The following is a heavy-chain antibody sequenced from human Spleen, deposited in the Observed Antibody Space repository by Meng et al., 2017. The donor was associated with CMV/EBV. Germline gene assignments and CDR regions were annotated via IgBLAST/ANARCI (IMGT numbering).Heavy chain of an antibody. Sequence: QVQLQESGPGRVKPSQTLSLTCTVSGGSISSGDYYWSWIRQPPGKGLEWIGYIYYSGSTYYNPSLKSRVTISVDTSKNQFSLKLSSVTAADTAVYYCARDRYYYDSSGYYSNFDYWGQGTLVTVSS. J-gene: IGHJ4*02. CDR2: IYYSGST. CDR1: GGSISSGDYY. CDR3: ARDRYYYDSSGYYSNFDY. D-gene: IGHD3-22*01. V-gene: IGHV4-30-4*08.